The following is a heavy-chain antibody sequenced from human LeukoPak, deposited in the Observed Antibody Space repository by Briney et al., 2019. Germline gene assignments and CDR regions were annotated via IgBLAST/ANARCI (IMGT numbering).Heavy chain of an antibody. CDR3: ARGGTIFGGNYYFDY. J-gene: IGHJ4*02. D-gene: IGHD3-3*01. CDR2: IIPIFGTA. Sequence: ASVKVSCKASGGTFSSYAISWVRQAPGQGLEWMGGIIPIFGTANYAQKFQGRVTITTVESTSTAYMELSSLRSEDTAVYYCARGGTIFGGNYYFDYWGQGTLVTVSS. CDR1: GGTFSSYA. V-gene: IGHV1-69*05.